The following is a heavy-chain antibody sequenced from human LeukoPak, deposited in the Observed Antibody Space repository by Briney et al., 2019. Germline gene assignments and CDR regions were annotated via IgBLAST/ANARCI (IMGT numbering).Heavy chain of an antibody. D-gene: IGHD1-26*01. CDR2: IYYSGST. J-gene: IGHJ6*03. CDR3: ARGIGGSYFYYYYYMDV. Sequence: SETLSLTCTVSGGSITSYYWSWIRQPPGKGLEWIGYIYYSGSTNYNPSLRSRVTISVDTSKNQFSLKLSSVTAADTAVYYCARGIGGSYFYYYYYMDVWGKGTTVTVSS. V-gene: IGHV4-59*08. CDR1: GGSITSYY.